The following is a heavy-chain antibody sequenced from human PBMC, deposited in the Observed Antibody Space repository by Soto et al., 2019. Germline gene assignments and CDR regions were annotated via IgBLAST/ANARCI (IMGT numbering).Heavy chain of an antibody. V-gene: IGHV1-69*01. CDR3: ARDLVGKIATIDADAFDI. D-gene: IGHD1-26*01. J-gene: IGHJ3*02. CDR2: IIPIFGTA. CDR1: GGTFSSYA. Sequence: QVQLVQSGAEVKKPGSSVKVSCMASGGTFSSYAISWVRQAPGQGLEWMGGIIPIFGTANYAQTFQGRVTITADESTSTAYMELSSLRYEDTAVYYCARDLVGKIATIDADAFDIWGQGTMVTVSS.